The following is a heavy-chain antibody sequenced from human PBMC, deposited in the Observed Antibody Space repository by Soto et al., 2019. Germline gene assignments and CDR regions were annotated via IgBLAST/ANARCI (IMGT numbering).Heavy chain of an antibody. CDR3: ARDKITGLFDY. CDR1: GGSISSGACY. Sequence: SETLSLTCTVSGGSISSGACYWSWIRQHPGKGLEWIGWIYYSGSTYYNPSLESRVTMSVDTSKNQFSLKLSSVTAADTAVYYCARDKITGLFDYWGQGTLVTVS. CDR2: IYYSGST. V-gene: IGHV4-31*03. J-gene: IGHJ4*02. D-gene: IGHD2-8*02.